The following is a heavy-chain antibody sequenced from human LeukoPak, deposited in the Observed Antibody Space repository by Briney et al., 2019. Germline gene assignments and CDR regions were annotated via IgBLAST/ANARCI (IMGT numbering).Heavy chain of an antibody. J-gene: IGHJ3*02. V-gene: IGHV4-34*01. CDR1: GGSFSGYY. CDR2: INHSGST. CDR3: ARLRLRWAPMAFDI. Sequence: PSETLSLTCAVYGGSFSGYYWSWIRQPPGKGLEWIGEINHSGSTNYNPSLKSRVTISVDTSKNQFSLKLSSVTAADTAVYYCARLRLRWAPMAFDIWGQGTMVTVSS. D-gene: IGHD4-23*01.